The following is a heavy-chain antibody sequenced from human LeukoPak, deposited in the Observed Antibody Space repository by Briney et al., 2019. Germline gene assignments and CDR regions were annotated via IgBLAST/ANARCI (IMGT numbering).Heavy chain of an antibody. V-gene: IGHV4-34*01. CDR3: ARGDRSSYFDY. J-gene: IGHJ4*02. Sequence: PSETLSLTCAVYGGSFSGYYWSWIRQPPGKGLEWIGEINHSGSTNYNPSLKSRVTISVDTSKNQFSLKLSSVTAADTAVYYCARGDRSSYFDYWGQGTLVTVSS. CDR2: INHSGST. D-gene: IGHD2-2*01. CDR1: GGSFSGYY.